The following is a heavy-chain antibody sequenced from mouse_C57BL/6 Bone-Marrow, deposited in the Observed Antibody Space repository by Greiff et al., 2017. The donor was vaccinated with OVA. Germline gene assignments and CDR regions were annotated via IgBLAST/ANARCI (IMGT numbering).Heavy chain of an antibody. D-gene: IGHD4-1*01. V-gene: IGHV5-9*01. Sequence: EVQLVESGGGLVKPGGSLKLSCAASGFTFSSYTMSWVRQTPEKRLEWVATISGGGGNTYYPDSVKGRFTISRDNAKNTLYLLMSSLRSEDTALYCGARRCGTDWYFDVWGTGTTVTVSS. CDR2: ISGGGGNT. J-gene: IGHJ1*03. CDR3: ARRCGTDWYFDV. CDR1: GFTFSSYT.